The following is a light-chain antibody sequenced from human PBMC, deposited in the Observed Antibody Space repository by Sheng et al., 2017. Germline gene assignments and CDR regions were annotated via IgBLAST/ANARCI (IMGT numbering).Light chain of an antibody. CDR2: DVN. J-gene: IGLJ1*01. V-gene: IGLV2-14*03. CDR3: CSYTTSNTYV. Sequence: QSALTQPASVSGSPGQSITISCTGTNSDVGSYSYVSWYQKFPGEAPKLLIYDVNNRPSGVSTRFSASKSGNTASLTISGLQAEDEGDYYCCSYTTSNTYVFGSGTKVTVL. CDR1: NSDVGSYSY.